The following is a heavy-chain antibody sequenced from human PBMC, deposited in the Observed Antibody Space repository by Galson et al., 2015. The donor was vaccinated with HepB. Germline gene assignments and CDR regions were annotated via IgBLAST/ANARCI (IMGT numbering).Heavy chain of an antibody. Sequence: SLRLSCAGSGFNSSIFWMSWVRQAPGKGLEWVANIKQDGREKYYVGPVKGRFTISSDNAGNSLYLQMNSLRGEDTALYYCARSSGGYFDSWGQGILVTVPS. D-gene: IGHD1-26*01. CDR2: IKQDGREK. CDR1: GFNSSIFW. J-gene: IGHJ4*02. CDR3: ARSSGGYFDS. V-gene: IGHV3-7*01.